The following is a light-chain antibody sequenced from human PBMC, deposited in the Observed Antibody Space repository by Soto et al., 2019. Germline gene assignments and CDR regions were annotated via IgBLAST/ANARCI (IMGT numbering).Light chain of an antibody. CDR2: DVS. CDR1: SSDVGGYNY. Sequence: QSVLTQPPSVSAAPGQKVTISCSGSSSDVGGYNYVSWYQQHPGKAPKLMIYDVSNRPSGVSNRFSGSKSGNTASLTISGLQAEDEADYYCTSYAGTYSFFYVFGTGTKVTVL. CDR3: TSYAGTYSFFYV. J-gene: IGLJ1*01. V-gene: IGLV2-14*01.